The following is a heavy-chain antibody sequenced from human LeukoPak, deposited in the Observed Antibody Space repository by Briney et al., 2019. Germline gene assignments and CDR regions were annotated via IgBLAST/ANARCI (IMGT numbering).Heavy chain of an antibody. CDR2: IYTSGST. D-gene: IGHD6-6*01. CDR1: SGSISSYY. J-gene: IGHJ5*02. Sequence: SETLSLTCTVSSGSISSYYWSWIRQPAGKGLEWIGRIYTSGSTNYNPSLKSRVTMSVDTSKNQFSLKLSSVTAADTAVYYCAKTYSSSLRSGGWFDPWGQGTLVTVSS. CDR3: AKTYSSSLRSGGWFDP. V-gene: IGHV4-4*07.